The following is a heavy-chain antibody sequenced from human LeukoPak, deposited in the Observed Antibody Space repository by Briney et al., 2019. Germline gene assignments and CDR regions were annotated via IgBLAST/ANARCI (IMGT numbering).Heavy chain of an antibody. V-gene: IGHV4-34*01. CDR2: INHSGST. CDR1: GGSFSGYY. Sequence: PSETLSLTCAVYGGSFSGYYWSWIRQPPGKGLEWIGEINHSGSTNHNPSLKSRVTISVDTSKNQFSLKLSSVTAADTAVYYCASLGYCSGGSCYSDYWGQGTLVTVSS. D-gene: IGHD2-15*01. CDR3: ASLGYCSGGSCYSDY. J-gene: IGHJ4*02.